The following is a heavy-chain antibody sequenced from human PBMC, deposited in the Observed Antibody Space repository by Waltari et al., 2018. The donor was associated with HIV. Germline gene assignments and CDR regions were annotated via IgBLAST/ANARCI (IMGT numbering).Heavy chain of an antibody. CDR2: ISGSGITI. D-gene: IGHD3-22*01. CDR1: GFTFSNYE. CDR3: ARSGLYDTSGYYAPFGY. V-gene: IGHV3-48*03. J-gene: IGHJ4*02. Sequence: EVQLVESGGGLVQPGGSLRLSCAASGFTFSNYEMNWVRQAPGKGLGGISYISGSGITIYYADSVKGRLTISRDNANNSLYLQMNSLRAEDTAVYYCARSGLYDTSGYYAPFGYWGQGTLVTVSS.